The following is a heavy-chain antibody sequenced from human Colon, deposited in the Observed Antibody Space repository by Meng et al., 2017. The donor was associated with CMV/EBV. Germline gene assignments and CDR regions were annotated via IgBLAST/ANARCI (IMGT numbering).Heavy chain of an antibody. Sequence: GGSLRLSCAASGFNLNTYSMNWLRQAPGRGLEWVASISISNPYIYYADSVKGRFTISRDNAKNSSSLHMNSLRAEDTAIYYCARGGSRSYFFDNWGQGTLVTVSS. CDR1: GFNLNTYS. V-gene: IGHV3-21*01. CDR2: ISISNPYI. D-gene: IGHD3-10*01. CDR3: ARGGSRSYFFDN. J-gene: IGHJ4*02.